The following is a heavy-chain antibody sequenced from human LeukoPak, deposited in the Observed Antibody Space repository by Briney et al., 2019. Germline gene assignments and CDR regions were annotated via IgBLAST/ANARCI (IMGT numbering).Heavy chain of an antibody. D-gene: IGHD4-23*01. Sequence: GEALKSSCKASGASSTSCYIGRWSQMPGKGLEWMGIIFPGDSDTRYSPSFQGQVTISADKSISTAYLQWSSLKASDTAMYYCAREQTVGGKARLAPYYYYGMDVWGQGATVTVSS. CDR3: AREQTVGGKARLAPYYYYGMDV. CDR2: IFPGDSDT. CDR1: GASSTSCY. J-gene: IGHJ6*02. V-gene: IGHV5-51*01.